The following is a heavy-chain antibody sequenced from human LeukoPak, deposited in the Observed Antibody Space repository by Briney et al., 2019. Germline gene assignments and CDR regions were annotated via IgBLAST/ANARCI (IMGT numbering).Heavy chain of an antibody. CDR1: GYTLTSYG. CDR3: ARIVAGTAFDY. D-gene: IGHD6-19*01. J-gene: IGHJ4*02. V-gene: IGHV1-18*01. CDR2: ISAYNGNT. Sequence: ASVKVSCKASGYTLTSYGISWVRQAPGQGLEWMGWISAYNGNTNYVQNLQGRVTMTTDTSTSTAYMELRSLRSDDTAVYYCARIVAGTAFDYWGQGTLVTVSS.